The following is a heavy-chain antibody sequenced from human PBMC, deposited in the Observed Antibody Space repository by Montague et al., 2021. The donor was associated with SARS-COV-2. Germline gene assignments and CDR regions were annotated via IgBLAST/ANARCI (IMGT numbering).Heavy chain of an antibody. CDR2: TFLRSKWYN. J-gene: IGHJ6*02. Sequence: CAISGDSVVNLSPTSNWHTPSLSSPLYLLCRTFLRSKWYNDYALSVRGRVTINPDTSKNQFSLQLNSVTPEDTAIYYCTSGREGNYNVMDVWGQGTTVTV. D-gene: IGHD1-1*01. V-gene: IGHV6-1*01. CDR3: TSGREGNYNVMDV. CDR1: GDSVVNLSPT.